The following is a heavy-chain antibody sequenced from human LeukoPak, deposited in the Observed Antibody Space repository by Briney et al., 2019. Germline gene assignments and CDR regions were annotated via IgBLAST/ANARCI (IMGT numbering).Heavy chain of an antibody. Sequence: ASVKVSCKALGYTFTSNYVIWVRQAPGQGPEWVGWIDPNNGATYYAQQFQGRVTMTRDTPSTTAYMELDSLTSDDTAVYYCARDLKDDGFGAEGSLDFWGQGTLVTVSS. CDR2: IDPNNGAT. D-gene: IGHD3-10*01. V-gene: IGHV1-2*02. CDR1: GYTFTSNY. CDR3: ARDLKDDGFGAEGSLDF. J-gene: IGHJ4*02.